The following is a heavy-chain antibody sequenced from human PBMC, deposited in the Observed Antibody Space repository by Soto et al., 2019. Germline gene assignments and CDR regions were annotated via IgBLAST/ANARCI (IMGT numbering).Heavy chain of an antibody. D-gene: IGHD3-10*01. CDR1: AGSISGYY. CDR2: TRYSEST. V-gene: IGHV4-59*08. Sequence: QVQLQESGPGLVKPSETLSLTCSVSAGSISGYYWSWIRQPTGKGLEWIGYTRYSESTSYNPSLMSRLILSVDTSNNQFSLKLSSVTAADTAVYYCARHDLRGGAYDSWGQGTLVTVSS. CDR3: ARHDLRGGAYDS. J-gene: IGHJ4*02.